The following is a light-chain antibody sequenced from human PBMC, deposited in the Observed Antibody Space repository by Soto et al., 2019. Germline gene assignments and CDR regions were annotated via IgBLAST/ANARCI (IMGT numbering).Light chain of an antibody. V-gene: IGKV3-11*01. CDR1: QNVRTF. CDR3: QQHSNWPPWT. J-gene: IGKJ1*01. Sequence: EVVLTQSPATLSLSPGERATLSCRASQNVRTFLDWYQQKPGQAPRLLIYGASNRATGIPARFSGSGSGTDFTLPISRLEPEDFAVYYCQQHSNWPPWTFGQGTRVEIQ. CDR2: GAS.